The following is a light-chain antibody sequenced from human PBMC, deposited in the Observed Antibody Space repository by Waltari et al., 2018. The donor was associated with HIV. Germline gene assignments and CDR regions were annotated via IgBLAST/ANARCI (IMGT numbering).Light chain of an antibody. CDR3: QMWDSNTAV. CDR1: NLGSKI. V-gene: IGLV3-9*01. CDR2: RDN. Sequence: SYDLPQPLSVSVALGQTARIPCEGDNLGSKIVHWYQQKAGQAPVLVIYRDNYRPSGIPERFSGSNSENTATLTISRAQAGDEADYHCQMWDSNTAVFGGGTKLTVL. J-gene: IGLJ3*02.